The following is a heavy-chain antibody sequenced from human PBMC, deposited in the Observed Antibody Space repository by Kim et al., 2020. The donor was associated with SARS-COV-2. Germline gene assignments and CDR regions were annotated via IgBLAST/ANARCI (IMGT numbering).Heavy chain of an antibody. Sequence: SGKGRFTIARDNAKNSLYLQMNSLRAEDTAVYYCARDPEAVAGSDNYFDYWGQGTLVTVSS. V-gene: IGHV3-48*03. CDR3: ARDPEAVAGSDNYFDY. D-gene: IGHD6-19*01. J-gene: IGHJ4*02.